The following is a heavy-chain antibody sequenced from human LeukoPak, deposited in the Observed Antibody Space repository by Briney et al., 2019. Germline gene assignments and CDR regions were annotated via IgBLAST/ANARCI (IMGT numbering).Heavy chain of an antibody. CDR3: ASQLGLRFLEGAFDI. CDR2: INSDGSST. Sequence: GGSLRLSCAASGFTFSSYWMHWVRQAPGKGLVWVSRINSDGSSTSYADSVKGRFTISRDNAKNTRYLQMSSLRAEDTAVYYCASQLGLRFLEGAFDIWGQGTMVTVSS. J-gene: IGHJ3*02. D-gene: IGHD3-3*01. V-gene: IGHV3-74*01. CDR1: GFTFSSYW.